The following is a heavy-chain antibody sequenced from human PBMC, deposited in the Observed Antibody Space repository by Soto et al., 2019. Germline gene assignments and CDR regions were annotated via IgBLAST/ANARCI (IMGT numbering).Heavy chain of an antibody. CDR1: GYTFTSYA. V-gene: IGHV1-3*01. Sequence: GASVKVSCKASGYTFTSYAMHWVRQAPGQRLEWMGWINAGNGNTKYSQKFQGRVTITRDTSASTAYMELSSLRSEDTAVYYCAREDNWNYRGVYYGMDVWGQGTTVTVSS. CDR2: INAGNGNT. J-gene: IGHJ6*02. D-gene: IGHD1-7*01. CDR3: AREDNWNYRGVYYGMDV.